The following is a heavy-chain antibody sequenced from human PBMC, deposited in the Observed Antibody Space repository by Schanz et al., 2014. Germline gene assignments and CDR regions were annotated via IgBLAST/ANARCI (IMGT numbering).Heavy chain of an antibody. CDR2: INPSGGST. V-gene: IGHV1-46*01. D-gene: IGHD5-18*01. CDR1: GYTFTSDS. Sequence: QVQLVQSGAEVKKPGASVKVSCKASGYTFTSDSMHWVRQAPGQGLEWMGMINPSGGSTTYAQKFQGRVTITADKSTSTASMELSSLRSEDTAVYYCARGPSQGYSYGHNIGAYYYGMDVWGQGTTVIVSS. J-gene: IGHJ6*02. CDR3: ARGPSQGYSYGHNIGAYYYGMDV.